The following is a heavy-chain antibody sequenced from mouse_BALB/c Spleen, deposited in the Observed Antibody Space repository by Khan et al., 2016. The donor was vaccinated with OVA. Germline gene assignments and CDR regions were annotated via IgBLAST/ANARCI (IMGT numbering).Heavy chain of an antibody. Sequence: EVELVASGGGLVKPGWSLKLSCAASGFTFSDYYMYWVRQTPEKRLEWVATISDGGTYTYYPDSVKGRFTISRDNAKNNLYLQMSSLKSEDAAMYYCSREWGLYRYAWFAYWGQGTLVTVSA. CDR1: GFTFSDYY. CDR2: ISDGGTYT. J-gene: IGHJ3*01. CDR3: SREWGLYRYAWFAY. D-gene: IGHD2-14*01. V-gene: IGHV5-4*02.